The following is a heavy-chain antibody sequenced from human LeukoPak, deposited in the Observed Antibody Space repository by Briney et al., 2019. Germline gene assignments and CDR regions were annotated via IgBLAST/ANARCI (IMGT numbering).Heavy chain of an antibody. D-gene: IGHD6-19*01. CDR3: ARGLSRSGWPSRNYYYGMDV. CDR1: GFTFSSYA. J-gene: IGHJ6*02. Sequence: GGSLRLSCAASGFTFSSYAMSWVRQAPGKGLEWVSAISGSGGSTYYADSVKGRFTISRHNSKNTLYLQMNSLRAEDTAVYYCARGLSRSGWPSRNYYYGMDVWGQGTTVTVSS. CDR2: ISGSGGST. V-gene: IGHV3-23*01.